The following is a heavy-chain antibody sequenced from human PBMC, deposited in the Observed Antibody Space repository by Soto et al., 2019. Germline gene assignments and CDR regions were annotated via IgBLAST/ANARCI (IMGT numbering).Heavy chain of an antibody. CDR3: ARGLGRGYYDSSGYFHLDY. V-gene: IGHV3-53*01. CDR1: GFTVSSTY. CDR2: IYSGGST. D-gene: IGHD3-22*01. J-gene: IGHJ4*02. Sequence: GGSLRLSCAASGFTVSSTYMSWVRQAPGEGLEWVSVIYSGGSTYYADSVKGRFTISRDNSKNTLYLQMNSLRAEDTAVYHCARGLGRGYYDSSGYFHLDYWGQGTLVTVSS.